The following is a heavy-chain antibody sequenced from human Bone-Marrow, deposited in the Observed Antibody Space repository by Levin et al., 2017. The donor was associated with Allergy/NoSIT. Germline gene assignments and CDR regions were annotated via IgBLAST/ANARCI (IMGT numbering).Heavy chain of an antibody. CDR3: TREGKNGYSSSWYVRYFDY. Sequence: PGGSLRLSCTASGFTFGDYAMSWFRQAPGKGLEWVGFIRSKAYGGTTEYAASVKGRFTISRDDSKSIAYLQMNSLKTEDTAVYYCTREGKNGYSSSWYVRYFDYWGQGTLVTVSS. V-gene: IGHV3-49*03. CDR2: IRSKAYGGTT. D-gene: IGHD6-13*01. J-gene: IGHJ4*02. CDR1: GFTFGDYA.